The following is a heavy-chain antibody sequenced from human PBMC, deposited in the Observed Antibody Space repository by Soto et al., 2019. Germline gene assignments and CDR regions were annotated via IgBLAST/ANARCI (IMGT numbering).Heavy chain of an antibody. Sequence: QVQLQQWGAGVLKPSETLSLTCGVYGGSLSGYSWSWIRQPPGQGLQWSGDINQVGSTNYDPSLQSRVAISVDTAKNQFSLKLNSLTAADTGVYYCARNPRHLSGYLPGQHWGQGTLVIVSS. J-gene: IGHJ1*01. CDR2: INQVGST. CDR3: ARNPRHLSGYLPGQH. V-gene: IGHV4-34*01. CDR1: GGSLSGYS. D-gene: IGHD3-22*01.